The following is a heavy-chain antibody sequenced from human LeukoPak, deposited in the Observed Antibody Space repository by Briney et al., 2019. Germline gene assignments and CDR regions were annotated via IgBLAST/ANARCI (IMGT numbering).Heavy chain of an antibody. V-gene: IGHV1-69*13. CDR1: GGTFSSYA. CDR2: IIPIFGTA. CDR3: ARDKSEGDILTGGAYAFDI. J-gene: IGHJ3*02. D-gene: IGHD3-9*01. Sequence: SVKVSCKASGGTFSSYAISWVRQAPGQGLEWMGGIIPIFGTANYAQKFQGRVTIAADESTSTAYMELSSLRSEDTAVYYCARDKSEGDILTGGAYAFDIWGQGTMVTVSS.